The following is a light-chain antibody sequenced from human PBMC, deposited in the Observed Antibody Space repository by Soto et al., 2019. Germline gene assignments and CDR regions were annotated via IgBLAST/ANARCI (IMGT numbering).Light chain of an antibody. CDR2: AAS. CDR3: QKYNSAPKT. J-gene: IGKJ1*01. V-gene: IGKV1-9*01. CDR1: QGISSY. Sequence: IQLTQSPSSLSASVGDRVTITCRASQGISSYLAWYQQKPGKAPKLLIYAASTLQSGVPSRFSGSGSGTDFTLTISSLQPEDVATYYCQKYNSAPKTFGQGTKVDIK.